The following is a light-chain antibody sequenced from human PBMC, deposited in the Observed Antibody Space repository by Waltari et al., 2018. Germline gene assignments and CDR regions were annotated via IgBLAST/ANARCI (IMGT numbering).Light chain of an antibody. CDR2: KAS. Sequence: DIQMTQSPSILSASVGDRVTITCRASQTISIYLAWYQQKPGTAPNLLIYKASTLESGVPSRFSGSGSGTEFTLTISSLQPDDFATYYCQQYHSYSPYTFGQGTTLDIK. J-gene: IGKJ2*01. V-gene: IGKV1-5*03. CDR1: QTISIY. CDR3: QQYHSYSPYT.